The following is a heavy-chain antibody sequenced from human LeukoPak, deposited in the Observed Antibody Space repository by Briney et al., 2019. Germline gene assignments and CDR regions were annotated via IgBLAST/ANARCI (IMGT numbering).Heavy chain of an antibody. Sequence: GASVKVSCKASGYTFTSYAMNWVRQAPGQGLEWMGWINTNTGNPTYAQGFTGRFVFSLDTSLSTAYLQIRSLKAEDTAVYYCARDTGPGQYYYDSSGYYYLFDYWGQGTLVTVSS. J-gene: IGHJ4*02. CDR2: INTNTGNP. D-gene: IGHD3-22*01. CDR3: ARDTGPGQYYYDSSGYYYLFDY. V-gene: IGHV7-4-1*02. CDR1: GYTFTSYA.